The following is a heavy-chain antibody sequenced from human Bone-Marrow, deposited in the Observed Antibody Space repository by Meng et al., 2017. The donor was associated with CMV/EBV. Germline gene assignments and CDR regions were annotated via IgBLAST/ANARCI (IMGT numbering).Heavy chain of an antibody. CDR3: ARPKTYCSSTSCAPGDDAFDI. CDR2: IYPGDSDT. D-gene: IGHD2-2*01. V-gene: IGHV5-51*01. J-gene: IGHJ3*02. CDR1: GYSFTSYW. Sequence: GESLKISCKGSGYSFTSYWIGWVRQMPGKGLEWMGIIYPGDSDTRYSPSFQGQVTISADKSISTAYLQWSSLKASDTAMYYCARPKTYCSSTSCAPGDDAFDIWGQGQMVTVSS.